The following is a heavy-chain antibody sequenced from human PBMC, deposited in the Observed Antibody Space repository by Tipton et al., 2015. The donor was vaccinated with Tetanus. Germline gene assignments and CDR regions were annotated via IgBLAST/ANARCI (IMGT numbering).Heavy chain of an antibody. D-gene: IGHD5-18*01. CDR3: AREGYSQGTLGDLDY. V-gene: IGHV3-66*01. J-gene: IGHJ4*02. Sequence: SLRLSCAASGFTVSSNFMSWVRQAPGEGLEWVSIIYSGGTTYYADSVKGRFTISRDNSKNTLYLQMNSLRIEDTAIYYCAREGYSQGTLGDLDYWGQGTLVTVSS. CDR1: GFTVSSNF. CDR2: IYSGGTT.